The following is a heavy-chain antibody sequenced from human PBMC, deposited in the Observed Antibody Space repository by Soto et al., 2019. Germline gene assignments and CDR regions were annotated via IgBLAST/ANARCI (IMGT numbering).Heavy chain of an antibody. Sequence: GGSLRLSCAASGFTFSSYSMNWVRQAPGKGLEWVSYISSSSSTIYYADSVKGRFTISRDNAKNSLYLQMNSLRAEDTAVYYCAREGVPAAAKVSAWFDPWCQGTLVTVSS. J-gene: IGHJ5*02. CDR3: AREGVPAAAKVSAWFDP. V-gene: IGHV3-48*01. CDR2: ISSSSSTI. D-gene: IGHD2-2*01. CDR1: GFTFSSYS.